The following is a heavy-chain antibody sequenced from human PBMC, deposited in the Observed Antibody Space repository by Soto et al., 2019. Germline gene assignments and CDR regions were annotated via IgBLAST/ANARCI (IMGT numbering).Heavy chain of an antibody. V-gene: IGHV3-23*01. D-gene: IGHD1-26*01. Sequence: GGSLRLSCAASGFTFSSYAMSWVRQAPGKGLEWVSAISGSGGSTYYADSVKGRFTISRDNSKNTLYLQMNSLRAEDTAVYYCAKDLTGATIPDYYYGMDVWGQGTTVTVSS. CDR1: GFTFSSYA. CDR2: ISGSGGST. J-gene: IGHJ6*02. CDR3: AKDLTGATIPDYYYGMDV.